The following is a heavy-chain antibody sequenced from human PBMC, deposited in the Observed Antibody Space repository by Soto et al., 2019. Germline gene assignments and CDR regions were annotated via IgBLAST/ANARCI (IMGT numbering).Heavy chain of an antibody. J-gene: IGHJ6*02. V-gene: IGHV4-4*02. CDR3: ASCYDSGGYRYYGMDV. CDR1: GGSISSSNW. CDR2: IYHSGST. D-gene: IGHD3-22*01. Sequence: SETLSLTCAVSGGSISSSNWWSWVRQPPGKGLEWIGEIYHSGSTNYNPSLKSRVTISVDKSKNQFSLKLSSVTAADTAVYYCASCYDSGGYRYYGMDVWGQGTTVTVSS.